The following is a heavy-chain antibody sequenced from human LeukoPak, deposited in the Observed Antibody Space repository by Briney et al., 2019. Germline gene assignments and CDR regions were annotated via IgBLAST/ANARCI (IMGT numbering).Heavy chain of an antibody. CDR2: ISTYDDNI. Sequence: ASVKVSCKASGYTFTTYGLSWVRQAPGQVLEWLGWISTYDDNIKYAQSLQGRLTLTIDTSTSTAYMELRSLTSDDTAVYYCARETYSNILTGTDYWGPGTLVTVSS. V-gene: IGHV1-18*01. D-gene: IGHD3-9*01. J-gene: IGHJ4*02. CDR1: GYTFTTYG. CDR3: ARETYSNILTGTDY.